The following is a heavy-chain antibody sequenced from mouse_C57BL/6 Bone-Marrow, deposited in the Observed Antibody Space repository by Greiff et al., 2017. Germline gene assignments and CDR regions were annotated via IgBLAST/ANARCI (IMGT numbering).Heavy chain of an antibody. CDR1: GFTFSSYG. J-gene: IGHJ2*01. CDR3: ASFFY. V-gene: IGHV5-6*01. CDR2: ISSGGSYT. Sequence: EVQLQESGGDLVKPGGSLKLSCAASGFTFSSYGMSWVRQTPDKRLEWVATISSGGSYTYYPDSVKGRFTISRDNAKNTLYLQMSSLKSEDTAMYYCASFFYWGQGTTLTVSS.